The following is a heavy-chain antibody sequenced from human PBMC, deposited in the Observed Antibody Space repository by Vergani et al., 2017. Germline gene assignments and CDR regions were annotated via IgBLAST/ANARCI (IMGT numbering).Heavy chain of an antibody. Sequence: QVQLQQWGAGLLKPSQTLSLTCTVSGGSISSGSYYWSWIRQPAGKGLEWIGRIYTSGSTNYNPSLKSRVTISVDTSKNQFSLKMSSVTAPDTAVYYGAREDCSSTSCYTGRLDYWGQGTLVTVSS. CDR3: AREDCSSTSCYTGRLDY. CDR1: GGSISSGSYY. D-gene: IGHD2-2*02. CDR2: IYTSGST. V-gene: IGHV4-61*02. J-gene: IGHJ4*02.